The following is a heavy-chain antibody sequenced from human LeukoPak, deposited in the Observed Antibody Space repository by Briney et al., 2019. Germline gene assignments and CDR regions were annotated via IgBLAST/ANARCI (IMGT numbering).Heavy chain of an antibody. J-gene: IGHJ4*02. CDR1: GGSFSGYY. CDR3: ARGGYYYDSSGYEFFDY. D-gene: IGHD3-22*01. CDR2: INHSGST. V-gene: IGHV4-34*01. Sequence: SETLSLTCAVYGGSFSGYYWSWIRQPPGKGLEWIGEINHSGSTNYNPSLKSRVTISVDTSKNQFSLKLSSVTAADTAVYYCARGGYYYDSSGYEFFDYWGQGTLVTVSS.